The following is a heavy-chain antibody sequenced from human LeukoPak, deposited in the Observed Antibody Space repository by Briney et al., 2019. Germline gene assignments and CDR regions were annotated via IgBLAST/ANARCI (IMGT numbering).Heavy chain of an antibody. CDR1: GGSFSGYY. V-gene: IGHV4-34*01. Sequence: SETLSLTCGVFGGSFSGYYWSWIRQPPGKGLEWIGEINHSGSTDYNPSLKSRVTISVDTSKNQFSLKLRSVTAADTAVYYCARLEMTTGDYWGQGTLVTVSS. J-gene: IGHJ4*02. CDR3: ARLEMTTGDY. CDR2: INHSGST. D-gene: IGHD4-17*01.